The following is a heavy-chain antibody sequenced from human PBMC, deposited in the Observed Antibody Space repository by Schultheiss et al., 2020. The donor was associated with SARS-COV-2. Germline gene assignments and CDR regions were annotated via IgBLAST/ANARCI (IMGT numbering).Heavy chain of an antibody. CDR2: INHSGST. D-gene: IGHD2-2*01. V-gene: IGHV4-34*01. Sequence: SETLSLTCGVYGGSFSAYFWSWIRQPPGKGLEWIGEINHSGSTNYNPSLKSRVTISVDTSKNQFSLKLSSVTAADTAVYYCARGRGVVPAALYFDYWGQGTLVTVSS. J-gene: IGHJ4*02. CDR1: GGSFSAYF. CDR3: ARGRGVVPAALYFDY.